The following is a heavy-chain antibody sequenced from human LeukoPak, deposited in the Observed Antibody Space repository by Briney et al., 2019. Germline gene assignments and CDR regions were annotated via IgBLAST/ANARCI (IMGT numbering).Heavy chain of an antibody. Sequence: GGSLRLSCTASGFTFSSYAMSWVRQAPGKGLESVSVISGSGGSTYYADSVKGRFTISRDNSKNTLYLQMNSLRAEDTAVYYCAKDQKPDSGYDIDYWGQGTLVTVSS. J-gene: IGHJ4*02. CDR2: ISGSGGST. CDR1: GFTFSSYA. CDR3: AKDQKPDSGYDIDY. D-gene: IGHD5-12*01. V-gene: IGHV3-23*01.